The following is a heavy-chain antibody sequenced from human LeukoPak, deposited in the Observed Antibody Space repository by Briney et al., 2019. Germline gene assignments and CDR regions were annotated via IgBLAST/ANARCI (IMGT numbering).Heavy chain of an antibody. J-gene: IGHJ4*02. CDR3: ARDWPGRYCSSTSCYGRGTLDY. V-gene: IGHV4-39*07. CDR2: INHSGST. CDR1: GGSISSSSYY. D-gene: IGHD2-2*01. Sequence: PSETLSLTCTVSGGSISSSSYYWGWIRQPPGKGLEWIGEINHSGSTNYNPSLKSRVTISVDTSKNQFSLKLSSVTAADTAVYYCARDWPGRYCSSTSCYGRGTLDYWGQGTLVTVSS.